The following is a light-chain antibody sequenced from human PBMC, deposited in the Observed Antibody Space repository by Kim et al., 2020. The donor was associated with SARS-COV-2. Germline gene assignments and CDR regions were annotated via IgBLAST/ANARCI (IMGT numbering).Light chain of an antibody. J-gene: IGLJ2*01. V-gene: IGLV6-57*03. Sequence: GQKVTIPCPRSSGSIASNDVQWYQQRPGSAPTTVIYEDNQRPSGVPDRFSGSIDSSSNSASLTISGLKTEDEADYYCQSYDSSNVVFGGGTQLTVL. CDR2: EDN. CDR1: SGSIASND. CDR3: QSYDSSNVV.